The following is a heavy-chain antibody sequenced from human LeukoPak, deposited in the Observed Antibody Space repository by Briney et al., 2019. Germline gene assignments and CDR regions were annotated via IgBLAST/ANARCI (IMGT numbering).Heavy chain of an antibody. D-gene: IGHD3-9*01. Sequence: GGSLRLSCAASGFIFNKYGMHWVRQAPGKGLEWVSVIWYDGSKRYYADSVKGRFTISRDDSKNTLYLQMNSLTAEDTAVYYCARVGYAGYSYPGDYWGQGTLVTVSS. V-gene: IGHV3-33*08. CDR3: ARVGYAGYSYPGDY. J-gene: IGHJ4*02. CDR1: GFIFNKYG. CDR2: IWYDGSKR.